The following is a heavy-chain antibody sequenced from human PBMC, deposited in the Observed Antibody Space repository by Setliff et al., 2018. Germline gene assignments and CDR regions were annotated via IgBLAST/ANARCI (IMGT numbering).Heavy chain of an antibody. J-gene: IGHJ3*02. CDR3: ARALMGYPGRQTAFDI. CDR1: GGSFSTYY. V-gene: IGHV4-34*10. CDR2: INHSGST. D-gene: IGHD5-12*01. Sequence: SETLSLTCAVYGGSFSTYYWIWIRQPPGKGLEWIGEINHSGSTNYNPSLKSRVTMSVDTSKNQFSMKLSSVTALDTAVYYCARALMGYPGRQTAFDIWGQGTMVTVSS.